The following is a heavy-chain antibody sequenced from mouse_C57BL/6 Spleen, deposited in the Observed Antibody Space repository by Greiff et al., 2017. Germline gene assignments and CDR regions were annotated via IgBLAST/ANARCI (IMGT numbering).Heavy chain of an antibody. J-gene: IGHJ2*01. V-gene: IGHV1-9*01. D-gene: IGHD3-3*01. CDR2: ILPGRGST. CDR1: GYTFTGYW. CDR3: ARMGLGFDY. Sequence: CKATGYTFTGYWIEWVKQRPGHGLEWIGEILPGRGSTNYNEKFKGKATFTADTSSNTAYMQLSSLTTEDSAIYYCARMGLGFDYWGQGTTLTVSS.